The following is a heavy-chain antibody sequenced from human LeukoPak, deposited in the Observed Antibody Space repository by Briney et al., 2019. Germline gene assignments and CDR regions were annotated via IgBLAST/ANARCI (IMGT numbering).Heavy chain of an antibody. CDR1: GGTFSSYA. J-gene: IGHJ4*02. V-gene: IGHV1-69*04. CDR2: IIPILGIA. Sequence: SVKVSCKASGGTFSSYAISWVRQAPGQGLEWMGRIIPILGIANYAQKFQGRVTITADKSTSTAYMELSSLRSEDTAVYYCARDQRDYYGSGSYHYWGQGTLVTVSS. CDR3: ARDQRDYYGSGSYHY. D-gene: IGHD3-10*01.